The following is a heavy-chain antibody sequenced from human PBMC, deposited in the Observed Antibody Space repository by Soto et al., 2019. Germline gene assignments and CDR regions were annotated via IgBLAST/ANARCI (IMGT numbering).Heavy chain of an antibody. CDR3: AAYADGPYRPPYDY. D-gene: IGHD3-16*02. J-gene: IGHJ4*02. V-gene: IGHV3-23*01. CDR2: PGLIPRHT. Sequence: GGSLRLSCAASGSTFTSSVMAWVRRPPGRGMEWISSPGLIPRHTCYADSLKGRFTISRDNSRTTLYLQMTGLTFGATAVYYCAAYADGPYRPPYDYWGQGTQVTVSS. CDR1: GSTFTSSV.